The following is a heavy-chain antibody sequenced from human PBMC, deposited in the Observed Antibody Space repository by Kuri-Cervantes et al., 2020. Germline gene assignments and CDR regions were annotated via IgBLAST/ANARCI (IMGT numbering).Heavy chain of an antibody. V-gene: IGHV4-39*07. D-gene: IGHD5-12*01. J-gene: IGHJ5*02. Sequence: GSLRLSCTVSGGSISSSSYYWGWIRQPPGKGLECIGSIYYSGSTYYNPSLKSRVTISVDTSKNQFSLKLSSVTDADTAIYYCARGLREYSAYEMVSWGQGTMVTVSS. CDR1: GGSISSSSYY. CDR2: IYYSGST. CDR3: ARGLREYSAYEMVS.